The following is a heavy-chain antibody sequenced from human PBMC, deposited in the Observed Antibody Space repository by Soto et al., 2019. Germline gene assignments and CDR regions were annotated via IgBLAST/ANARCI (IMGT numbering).Heavy chain of an antibody. CDR1: GYTFTSYA. V-gene: IGHV1-3*01. CDR3: ARDVATIHYFDY. Sequence: ASVKVSCKASGYTFTSYAMHWVRQAPGQRLEWMGWINAGNGNTKYSQKFQGRVTITRDTSASTAYMELSSLRSEDTAVYYCARDVATIHYFDYWGQGTLVTVPS. CDR2: INAGNGNT. J-gene: IGHJ4*02. D-gene: IGHD5-12*01.